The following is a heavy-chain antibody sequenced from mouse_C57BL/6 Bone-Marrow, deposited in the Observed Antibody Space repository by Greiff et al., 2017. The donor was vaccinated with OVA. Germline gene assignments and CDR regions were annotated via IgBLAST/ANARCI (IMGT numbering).Heavy chain of an antibody. J-gene: IGHJ2*01. CDR1: GFTFSSYA. V-gene: IGHV5-4*03. CDR3: ARVRTVLYYFDY. D-gene: IGHD4-1*01. CDR2: ISDGGSYT. Sequence: EVKLVESGGGLVKPGGSLKLSCAASGFTFSSYAMSWVRQTPEKRLEWVATISDGGSYTYYPDNVKGRFTISRDNAKNNLYLQMSHLKSEDTAMYYCARVRTVLYYFDYWGQGTTLTVSS.